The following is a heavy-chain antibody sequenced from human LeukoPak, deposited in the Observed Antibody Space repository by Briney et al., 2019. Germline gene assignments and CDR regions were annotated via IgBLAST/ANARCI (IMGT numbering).Heavy chain of an antibody. CDR3: AKDSSDSSGYSPDYFDY. CDR1: GFTFDDYA. Sequence: GGSLRLSCAASGFTFDDYAMHWVRQAPGKGLEWVSGISWNSGSIGYADSVKGRFTISRDNAKNSLYLQMNSLRAEDTALYYCAKDSSDSSGYSPDYFDYWGQGTLVTVSS. D-gene: IGHD3-22*01. V-gene: IGHV3-9*01. CDR2: ISWNSGSI. J-gene: IGHJ4*02.